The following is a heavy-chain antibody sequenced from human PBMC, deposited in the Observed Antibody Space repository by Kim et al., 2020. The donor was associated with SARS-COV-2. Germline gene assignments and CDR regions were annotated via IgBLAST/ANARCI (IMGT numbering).Heavy chain of an antibody. D-gene: IGHD6-13*01. V-gene: IGHV3-15*01. CDR3: TTGSPGTADYYYYGMDV. CDR2: IKSKTDGGTT. CDR1: GFTFSNAW. Sequence: GGSLRLSCAASGFTFSNAWMSWVRQAPGKGLEWVGRIKSKTDGGTTDYAAPVKGRFTISRDDSKNTLYLQMNSLKTEDTAVNYCTTGSPGTADYYYYGMDVWGQGTTVTVSS. J-gene: IGHJ6*02.